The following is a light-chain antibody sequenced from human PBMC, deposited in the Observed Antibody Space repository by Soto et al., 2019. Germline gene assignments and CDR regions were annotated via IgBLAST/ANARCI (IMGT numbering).Light chain of an antibody. V-gene: IGLV2-14*01. CDR1: SSDVGGYNY. CDR2: TVS. J-gene: IGLJ2*01. CDR3: SSYSSSTTLEV. Sequence: QSVLTQPASVSGSPGQSITISCTGTSSDVGGYNYVSWYQQHPGKAPKLMIYTVSNRPSGVSNRFSGSKSGNTASLTISGLQAEDEADYYCSSYSSSTTLEVFGGGTKLTVL.